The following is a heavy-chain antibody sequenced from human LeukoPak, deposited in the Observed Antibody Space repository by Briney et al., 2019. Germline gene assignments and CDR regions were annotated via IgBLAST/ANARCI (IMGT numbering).Heavy chain of an antibody. CDR2: IKTDGGET. D-gene: IGHD2-2*01. CDR1: RFTFSNYW. CDR3: AKGTVVEPAASHFDY. Sequence: GGSLRLSCVASRFTFSNYWMTWVRQAPGKGLERVANIKTDGGETYYIESVKGRFTISRDNARNSLYLQMNSLRAEDTALYYCAKGTVVEPAASHFDYWGQGTLVTVSS. J-gene: IGHJ4*02. V-gene: IGHV3-7*03.